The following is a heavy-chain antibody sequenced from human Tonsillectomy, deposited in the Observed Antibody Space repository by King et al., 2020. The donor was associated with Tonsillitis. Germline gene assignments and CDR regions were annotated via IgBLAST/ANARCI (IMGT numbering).Heavy chain of an antibody. CDR3: VREAYD. CDR1: GYIFTDYY. V-gene: IGHV1-2*02. CDR2: INSKRGGT. Sequence: QLVQSGAEVKKPGASVKVSCKTSGYIFTDYYMHWVRQAPGQGLEWVVWINSKRGGTISAQKFQGRVTLTRDTSINTPYLELISLTSDDTAVYYCVREAYDWGRGTLITVSS. J-gene: IGHJ4*02. D-gene: IGHD4-17*01.